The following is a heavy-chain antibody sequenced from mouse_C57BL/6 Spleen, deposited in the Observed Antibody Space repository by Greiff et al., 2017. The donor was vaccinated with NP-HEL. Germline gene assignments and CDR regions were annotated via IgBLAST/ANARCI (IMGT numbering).Heavy chain of an antibody. J-gene: IGHJ1*03. Sequence: DVMLVESGGGLVKPGGSLKLSCAASGFTFSDYGMHWVRQAPEKGLEWVAYISSGSSTIYYADTVQGRFTISRDNAKNTLFLQMTSLRSEDTAMYYCARHHGSSYGWYFDVWGTGTTVTVSS. CDR1: GFTFSDYG. CDR2: ISSGSSTI. V-gene: IGHV5-17*01. CDR3: ARHHGSSYGWYFDV. D-gene: IGHD1-1*01.